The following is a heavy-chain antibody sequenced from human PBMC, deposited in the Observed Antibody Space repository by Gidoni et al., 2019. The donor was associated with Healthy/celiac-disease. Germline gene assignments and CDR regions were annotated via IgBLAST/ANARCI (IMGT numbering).Heavy chain of an antibody. CDR1: GGSISSSSYY. D-gene: IGHD6-13*01. Sequence: QLQLQESGPGLVKPSENLSLTCTVSGGSISSSSYYWGWIRQPPGKGLEWIGSIYYSGSTYYNPSLKSRVTISVDTSKNQFSLKLSSVTAADTAVYYCARHSRASSSWVNWFDPWGQGTLVTVSS. J-gene: IGHJ5*02. V-gene: IGHV4-39*01. CDR2: IYYSGST. CDR3: ARHSRASSSWVNWFDP.